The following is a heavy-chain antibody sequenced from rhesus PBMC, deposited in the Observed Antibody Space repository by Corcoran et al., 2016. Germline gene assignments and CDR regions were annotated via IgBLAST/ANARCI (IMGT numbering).Heavy chain of an antibody. V-gene: IGHV4-122*02. D-gene: IGHD3-3*01. Sequence: QLQLQESGPGLVKPSETLSLTCAVSGYSISSGYGWSWIRQPPGKGLEWIGYISYSGSTSYNPPLKRRVTISRAPSQNQFSLKLGSVTAADTAVYYCARLGVLQFLDWSPFDAFDFWGQGLRVTVSS. CDR2: ISYSGST. CDR1: GYSISSGYG. J-gene: IGHJ3*01. CDR3: ARLGVLQFLDWSPFDAFDF.